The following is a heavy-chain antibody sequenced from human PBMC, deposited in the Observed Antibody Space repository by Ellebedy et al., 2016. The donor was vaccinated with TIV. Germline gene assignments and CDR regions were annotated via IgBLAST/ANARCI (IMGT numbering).Heavy chain of an antibody. CDR2: IAHDGSVI. CDR1: GFTFSHYG. J-gene: IGHJ4*02. D-gene: IGHD1-1*01. Sequence: GESLKTSCASSGFTFSHYGMQWVRQAPGEGLEWVAVIAHDGSVIHYADSVKGRFTISRDNSKNTLSLQMYSLRPEDTAVYYCAKERDPLASTSFDSWGQGNLVTVSS. CDR3: AKERDPLASTSFDS. V-gene: IGHV3-30*18.